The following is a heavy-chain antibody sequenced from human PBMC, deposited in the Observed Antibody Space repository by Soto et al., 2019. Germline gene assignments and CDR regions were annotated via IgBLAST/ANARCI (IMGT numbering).Heavy chain of an antibody. CDR1: GGTFGNSA. CDR3: ARDKDRRQFGGNYYYDMDV. V-gene: IGHV1-69*12. Sequence: QVQLVQPGAEVKKPGSSVTVSCKASGGTFGNSAISWVRQAPGQGLEWMGWIIPIFPTPDNAQKLQGRVTITADESTSTADMDWSSLRSEDTAGYYCARDKDRRQFGGNYYYDMDVWGQGTTVTVSS. D-gene: IGHD3-10*01. J-gene: IGHJ6*02. CDR2: IIPIFPTP.